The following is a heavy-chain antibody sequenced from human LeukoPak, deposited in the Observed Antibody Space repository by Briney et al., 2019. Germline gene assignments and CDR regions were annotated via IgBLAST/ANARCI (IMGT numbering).Heavy chain of an antibody. CDR3: ARDHRHYYDSSGYYYYFDY. Sequence: SETLSLTCTVSGGSIRGYYCNWLRQPPGKGLEWIGYIYYSGSTYYNPSLKSRVTISVDTSKNQFSLKLSSVTAADTAVYYCARDHRHYYDSSGYYYYFDYWGQGTLVTVSS. CDR1: GGSIRGYY. J-gene: IGHJ4*02. D-gene: IGHD3-22*01. V-gene: IGHV4-59*12. CDR2: IYYSGST.